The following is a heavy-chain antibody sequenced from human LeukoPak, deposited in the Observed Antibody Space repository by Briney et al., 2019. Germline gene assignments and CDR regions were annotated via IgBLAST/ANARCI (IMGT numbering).Heavy chain of an antibody. V-gene: IGHV4-59*01. D-gene: IGHD3-10*01. CDR2: IYYSGST. CDR3: ARRGPTLYGSGSYYNEPFDY. J-gene: IGHJ4*02. CDR1: CVSISSYY. Sequence: PSETLSLTCTASCVSISSYYRSWIRQPPGKGLEWIGYIYYSGSTNYNPSLKSRVTISVDTSKNQFSLKLSSVTAADTAVFYCARRGPTLYGSGSYYNEPFDYWGQGTLVTVSS.